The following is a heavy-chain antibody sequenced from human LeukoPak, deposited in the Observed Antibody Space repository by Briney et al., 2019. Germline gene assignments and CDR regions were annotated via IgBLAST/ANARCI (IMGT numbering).Heavy chain of an antibody. V-gene: IGHV1-69*04. CDR2: ISPILGLR. J-gene: IGHJ6*02. D-gene: IGHD4-17*01. CDR1: GSTFIRDT. CDR3: AREFEGYDDYSDSYYGMDV. Sequence: VASVKVSCKTSGSTFIRDTMSWVRQAPGQGLEWMGRISPILGLRNFAQKFQGRVTITADKSTSTAYMELSSLRSEDTAVYYCAREFEGYDDYSDSYYGMDVWGQGTTVTVSS.